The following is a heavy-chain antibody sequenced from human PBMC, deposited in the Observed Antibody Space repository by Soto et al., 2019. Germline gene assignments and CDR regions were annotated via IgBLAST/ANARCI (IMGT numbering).Heavy chain of an antibody. J-gene: IGHJ4*02. Sequence: SETLSLTCTVSGGSVSSSPYYWVWIRQPPGKGLEYIGNIYYGGSTYYSPSLKSRVTISVDTSTNQFSLKLSSVTAADTAVYYCARARGFSYGYCDYWGRGTLVTVSS. V-gene: IGHV4-39*01. CDR2: IYYGGST. CDR3: ARARGFSYGYCDY. CDR1: GGSVSSSPYY. D-gene: IGHD5-18*01.